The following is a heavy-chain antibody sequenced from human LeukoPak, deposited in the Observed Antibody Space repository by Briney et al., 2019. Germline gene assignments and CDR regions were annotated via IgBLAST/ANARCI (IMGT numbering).Heavy chain of an antibody. CDR1: GFTFSSYG. Sequence: GRSLRLSCAASGFTFSSYGMHWVRQAPGKGLEWVAVIWYDGSNKYYADSVKGRFTISRDNSKNTLYLQMNSLRAEDTAVYYCAKVPSWVMADYWGQGTLVTVSS. J-gene: IGHJ4*02. V-gene: IGHV3-33*06. CDR2: IWYDGSNK. D-gene: IGHD2-8*01. CDR3: AKVPSWVMADY.